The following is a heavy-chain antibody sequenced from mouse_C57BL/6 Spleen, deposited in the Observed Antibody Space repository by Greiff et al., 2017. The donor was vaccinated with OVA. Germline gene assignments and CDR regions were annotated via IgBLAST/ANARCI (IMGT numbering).Heavy chain of an antibody. CDR2: ILPGSGST. D-gene: IGHD2-4*01. Sequence: QVQLKQSGAELMKPGASVKLSCKATGYTFTGYWIEWVKQRPGHGLEWIGEILPGSGSTNYNEKFKGKATFTADTSSNTAYMQLSSLTTEDSAIYYCARRIYYDYDASWFAYWGQGTLVTVSA. CDR3: ARRIYYDYDASWFAY. CDR1: GYTFTGYW. V-gene: IGHV1-9*01. J-gene: IGHJ3*01.